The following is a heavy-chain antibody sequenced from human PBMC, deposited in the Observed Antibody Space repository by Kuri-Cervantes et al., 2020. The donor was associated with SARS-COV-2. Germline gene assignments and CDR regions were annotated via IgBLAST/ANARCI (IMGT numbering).Heavy chain of an antibody. CDR1: GFSLNTFG. D-gene: IGHD2-8*02. CDR2: ISSSGTTI. V-gene: IGHV3-48*01. J-gene: IGHJ4*02. CDR3: ARDLVVAPDF. Sequence: GGSLRLSCSASGFSLNTFGINWFRQAPGQGRGWVSFISSSGTTISYAASVKGRFTVSRDNAKNTLYLLMSSLRFEDTAMYYCARDLVVAPDFWGQGTQVTVSS.